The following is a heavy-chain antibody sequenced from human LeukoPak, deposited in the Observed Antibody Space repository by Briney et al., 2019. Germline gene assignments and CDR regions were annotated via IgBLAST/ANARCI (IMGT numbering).Heavy chain of an antibody. CDR2: INTNNGNT. CDR1: GGTFSSYA. D-gene: IGHD6-13*01. J-gene: IGHJ4*02. Sequence: ASVKVSCKASGGTFSSYAISWVRQAPGKGLEWMGWINTNNGNTNYAQKFQGRVTMTTETSTTTAYMELRSLRSDDTAVYYCARGPIAAAGDYWGQGTLVTVSS. V-gene: IGHV1-18*01. CDR3: ARGPIAAAGDY.